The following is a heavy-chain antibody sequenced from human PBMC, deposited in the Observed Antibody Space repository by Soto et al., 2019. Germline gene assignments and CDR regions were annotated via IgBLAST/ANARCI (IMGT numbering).Heavy chain of an antibody. D-gene: IGHD1-1*01. CDR2: VDQSGTT. CDR3: ASRMNVAGGWFDS. J-gene: IGHJ5*01. Sequence: PSETLSLTCAVSGVSISSSAYHWGWVRQPPGKALEWLGSVDQSGTTYYNPSLNRRVTISLDTSKSHFSLKVTSATAADTAVYYCASRMNVAGGWFDSWGPGTPVTVSS. V-gene: IGHV4-39*02. CDR1: GVSISSSAYH.